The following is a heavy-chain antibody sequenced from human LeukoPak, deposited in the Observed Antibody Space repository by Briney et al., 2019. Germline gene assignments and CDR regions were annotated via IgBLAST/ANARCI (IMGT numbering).Heavy chain of an antibody. J-gene: IGHJ3*02. CDR2: IDYSGST. V-gene: IGHV4-59*01. Sequence: SSETLSLTCTVSGGSISYYYWSWIRRPPGKGLEWLGYIDYSGSTNYNPSLESRVTISVDTSKNQFSLKLSSVTAADTAVFYCARGDYGAFDIWGQGTMVTVSS. CDR1: GGSISYYY. CDR3: ARGDYGAFDI. D-gene: IGHD4-17*01.